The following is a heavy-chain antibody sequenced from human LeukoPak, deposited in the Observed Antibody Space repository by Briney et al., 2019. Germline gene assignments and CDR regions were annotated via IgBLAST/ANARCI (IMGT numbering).Heavy chain of an antibody. CDR2: IIPIVGIA. V-gene: IGHV1-69*04. CDR1: GGTFSSYA. Sequence: GASVKVSCKASGGTFSSYAISWVRQAPGQGLEWRGRIIPIVGIANYAQKFQGRVTITADESTSTAYMELSSLRSEDTAVYYCARDSTVIRHYYYYYGMDVWGQGTTVTVSS. CDR3: ARDSTVIRHYYYYYGMDV. J-gene: IGHJ6*02. D-gene: IGHD4-17*01.